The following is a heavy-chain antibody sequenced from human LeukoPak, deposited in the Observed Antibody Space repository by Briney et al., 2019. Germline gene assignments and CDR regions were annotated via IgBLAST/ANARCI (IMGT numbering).Heavy chain of an antibody. V-gene: IGHV3-23*01. J-gene: IGHJ3*02. D-gene: IGHD3-10*01. CDR2: ITSSGDRM. CDR3: AKGALYGSGSYYTAFDI. CDR1: GFTFGSYA. Sequence: PGGSLRLSCAASGFTFGSYAMTWVRQAQEQGLEWVSTITSSGDRMFYADSVKGRFTISRDNSKNTLYLQVNSLRAGDTALYYCAKGALYGSGSYYTAFDIWGQGTMVTVSS.